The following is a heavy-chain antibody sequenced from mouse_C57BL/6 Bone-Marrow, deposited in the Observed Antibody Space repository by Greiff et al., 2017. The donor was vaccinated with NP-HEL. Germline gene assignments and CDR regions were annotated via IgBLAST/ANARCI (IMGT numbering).Heavy chain of an antibody. CDR3: TGPYYYGSPPAFAY. CDR2: IRLKSDNYAT. J-gene: IGHJ3*01. Sequence: EVKLVESGGGLVQPGGSMKLSCVASGFTFSNYWMNWVRQSPEKGLEWVAQIRLKSDNYATHYAESVKGRFTISRDDSKSSVYLQMNNLRAEDTGIYYCTGPYYYGSPPAFAYWGQGTLVTVSA. CDR1: GFTFSNYW. D-gene: IGHD1-1*01. V-gene: IGHV6-3*01.